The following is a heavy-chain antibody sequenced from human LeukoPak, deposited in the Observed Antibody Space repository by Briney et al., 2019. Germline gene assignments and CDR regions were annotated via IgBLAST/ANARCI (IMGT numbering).Heavy chain of an antibody. V-gene: IGHV3-21*01. J-gene: IGHJ3*02. D-gene: IGHD3-22*01. Sequence: GGSLRLSCAASGFTFSSYSMSWVRQAPGKGLEWVSSISSSSSYIYYADSVKGRFTISRDNAKNSLYLQMNSLRAEDTAVYYCARDPTSYYDSSGYYYNDAFDIWGQGTMVTVSS. CDR2: ISSSSSYI. CDR1: GFTFSSYS. CDR3: ARDPTSYYDSSGYYYNDAFDI.